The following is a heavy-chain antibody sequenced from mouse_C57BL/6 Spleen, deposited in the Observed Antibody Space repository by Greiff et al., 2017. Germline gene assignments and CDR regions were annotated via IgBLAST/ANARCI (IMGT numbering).Heavy chain of an antibody. D-gene: IGHD2-5*01. Sequence: EVQGVESGGGLVKPGGSLKLSCAASGFTFSAYGMHWVRQAPETGLEWVAYISSGSSTIYYADTVKGRFTISRDNAKHTLFLQMTSLRSADTAMYYCATAYYSIVFDYGGQGTTLTVSS. V-gene: IGHV5-17*01. J-gene: IGHJ2*01. CDR1: GFTFSAYG. CDR2: ISSGSSTI. CDR3: ATAYYSIVFDY.